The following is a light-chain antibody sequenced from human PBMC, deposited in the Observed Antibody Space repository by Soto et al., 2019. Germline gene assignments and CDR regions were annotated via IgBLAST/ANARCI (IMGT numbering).Light chain of an antibody. Sequence: EVVLTQSPATLSVSPGECVTLSCRASQGIGDTLAWYQHKPGQAPRLLIYGASSRATGIPDRFSGSGSGTDFTLTISRLEPEDFAVYYCQQYGSSPETFGQGTKVDIK. V-gene: IGKV3-20*01. CDR1: QGIGDT. J-gene: IGKJ1*01. CDR3: QQYGSSPET. CDR2: GAS.